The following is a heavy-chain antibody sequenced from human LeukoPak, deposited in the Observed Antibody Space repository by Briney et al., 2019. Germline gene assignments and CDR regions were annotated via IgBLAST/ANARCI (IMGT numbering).Heavy chain of an antibody. Sequence: GASVKVSCKASGYTFTSYGISWVRQAPGHGLEWMGWISAYNGNTNYAQKLQGRVTMTTDTSTSTAYMELRSLRSDDTAVYYCARDPEIPGSSGWYWFDPWGQGTLVTVSS. D-gene: IGHD6-19*01. J-gene: IGHJ5*02. V-gene: IGHV1-18*01. CDR1: GYTFTSYG. CDR3: ARDPEIPGSSGWYWFDP. CDR2: ISAYNGNT.